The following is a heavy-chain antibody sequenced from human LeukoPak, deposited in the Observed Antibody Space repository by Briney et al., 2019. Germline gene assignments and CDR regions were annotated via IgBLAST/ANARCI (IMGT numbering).Heavy chain of an antibody. V-gene: IGHV4-34*01. CDR3: VRGRGGVGGGRYYYTDV. CDR1: GESFSGFY. D-gene: IGHD1-26*01. Sequence: SETLSLTCAVYGESFSGFYWSWIRQPPGKGLEWIGEINHSGSTNYNSSLKSRVTISADTSKNQFSLKLNSVTAADTAVYYCVRGRGGVGGGRYYYTDVWAKGTTVTVSS. CDR2: INHSGST. J-gene: IGHJ6*03.